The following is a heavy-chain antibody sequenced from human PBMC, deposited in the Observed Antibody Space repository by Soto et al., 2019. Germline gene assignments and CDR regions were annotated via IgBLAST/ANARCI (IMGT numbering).Heavy chain of an antibody. Sequence: QVQLVQSGAEVKKPGASVKISCKASGYTFPSYKMHWVRQAPGQGLEWVGIINPGCGSTSYAQKLQGRVTVTRPTSPSTVYMDRTGLRTEHPAVYFCARAYRGSGSPEYWGQGSLVTVST. CDR3: ARAYRGSGSPEY. CDR1: GYTFPSYK. D-gene: IGHD5-12*01. V-gene: IGHV1-46*01. CDR2: INPGCGST. J-gene: IGHJ4*02.